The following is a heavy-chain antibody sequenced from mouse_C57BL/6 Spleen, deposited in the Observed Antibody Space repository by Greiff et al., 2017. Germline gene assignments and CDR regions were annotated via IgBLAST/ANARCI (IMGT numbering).Heavy chain of an antibody. J-gene: IGHJ2*01. CDR3: ARGDWDGY. CDR2: IDPSDSYT. D-gene: IGHD4-1*01. Sequence: VQLQQPGAELVMPGASVKLSCKASGYTFTSYWMHWVKQRPGQGLEWIGEIDPSDSYTNYNQKFKGKSTLTVDKSSSTAYMQLSSLTSEDSAVYYCARGDWDGYWSQGTTRTDSS. V-gene: IGHV1-69*01. CDR1: GYTFTSYW.